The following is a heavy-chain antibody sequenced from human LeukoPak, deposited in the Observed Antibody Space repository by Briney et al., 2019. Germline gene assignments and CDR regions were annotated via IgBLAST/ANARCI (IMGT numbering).Heavy chain of an antibody. D-gene: IGHD6-19*01. CDR1: GFTFSSYA. Sequence: GGSLRLSCAASGFTFSSYAMSWVRQAPGKGLEWVSAISCSGGSTYYADSVKGRFTISRDNSKNTLYLQMHSLRAEDRAVYYCAKGRGIAVVVLDYWGQGTLVTVSS. CDR2: ISCSGGST. CDR3: AKGRGIAVVVLDY. V-gene: IGHV3-23*01. J-gene: IGHJ4*02.